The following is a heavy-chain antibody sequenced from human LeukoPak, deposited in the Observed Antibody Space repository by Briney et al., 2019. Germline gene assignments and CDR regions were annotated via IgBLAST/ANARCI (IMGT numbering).Heavy chain of an antibody. Sequence: GSLRLSCAASGFTFSRYGMHWVRQAPGKGLEWVAVIWHDGSYEYYADSVKGRFTISRDSSKNTLYLQMNSLRAEDTAVYYCAKVLQNGWGPFDYWGQGALVTVSS. D-gene: IGHD6-19*01. V-gene: IGHV3-33*06. CDR3: AKVLQNGWGPFDY. J-gene: IGHJ4*02. CDR1: GFTFSRYG. CDR2: IWHDGSYE.